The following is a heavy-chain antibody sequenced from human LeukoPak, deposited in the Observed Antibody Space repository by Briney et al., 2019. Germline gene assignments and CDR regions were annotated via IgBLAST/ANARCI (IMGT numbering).Heavy chain of an antibody. D-gene: IGHD1-26*01. CDR1: GASISSYY. CDR3: ARARGGSGSYGHFDY. V-gene: IGHV4-4*07. CDR2: IYTSGST. Sequence: SETLSLTCTVSGASISSYYWTWIRQPAGEGLEWIGRIYTSGSTNYNPSLKSRVTMSVGTSKNQFSLKSSSVTAADTAVYYCARARGGSGSYGHFDYWGQGTLVTVSS. J-gene: IGHJ4*02.